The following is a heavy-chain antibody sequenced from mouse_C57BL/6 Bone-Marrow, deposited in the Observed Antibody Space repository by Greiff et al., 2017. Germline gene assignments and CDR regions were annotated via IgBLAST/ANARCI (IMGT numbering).Heavy chain of an antibody. J-gene: IGHJ2*01. CDR2: FHPYNDDT. V-gene: IGHV1-47*01. CDR1: GYTFTTYP. Sequence: QVQLKESGAELVKPGASVKMSCKASGYTFTTYPIEWMKQNHGKSLEWIGNFHPYNDDTKYNEKFKGKATLTVEKSSSTVYLELSRLTSDDSDVYYCARGGNYGGYYFDYWGQGTTLTVSS. D-gene: IGHD2-1*01. CDR3: ARGGNYGGYYFDY.